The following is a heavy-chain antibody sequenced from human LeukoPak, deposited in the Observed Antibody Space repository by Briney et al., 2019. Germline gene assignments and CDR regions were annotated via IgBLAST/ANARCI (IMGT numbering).Heavy chain of an antibody. V-gene: IGHV4-59*08. CDR3: ARHPRRTARVWLPYYFDY. J-gene: IGHJ4*02. Sequence: SETLSLTCTVSGGSIGTYYWTWIRQPPGKRLEWIGYIYYSGSTNYNPSLKSRVTISVDTSKNQFSLKLSSVTAADTAVYYCARHPRRTARVWLPYYFDYWGQGTLVTVSS. CDR1: GGSIGTYY. CDR2: IYYSGST. D-gene: IGHD5-18*01.